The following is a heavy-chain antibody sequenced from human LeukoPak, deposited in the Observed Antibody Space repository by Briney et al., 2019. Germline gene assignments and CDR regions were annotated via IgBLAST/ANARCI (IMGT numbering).Heavy chain of an antibody. J-gene: IGHJ4*02. CDR1: GYSFNSYW. V-gene: IGHV5-51*01. D-gene: IGHD5-18*01. CDR3: ATTVSGYIYAYDY. CDR2: IYAGDSNI. Sequence: GESLKISCKGSGYSFNSYWIGWVRQMPGKGLEWMGIIYAGDSNIRYSPSFQGQVTISVDKSISTAYLQWSSLKASDTAMYSCATTVSGYIYAYDYWGQGTLVTVSS.